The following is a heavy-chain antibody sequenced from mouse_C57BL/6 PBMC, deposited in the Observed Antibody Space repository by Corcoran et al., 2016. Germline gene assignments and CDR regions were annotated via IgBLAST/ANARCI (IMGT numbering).Heavy chain of an antibody. CDR3: ARGWYDSPLDY. Sequence: EVQLQQSGTELVKPGASVKIPCKASGYTFTDYNMDWVKQSPGKSLEWIVDINPNNGGTIYNQKFKGKATWTVDKSSSTAYMELRSLTSEDTAVYYCARGWYDSPLDYWGQGTSVTVSS. CDR2: INPNNGGT. J-gene: IGHJ4*01. V-gene: IGHV1-18*01. CDR1: GYTFTDYN. D-gene: IGHD1-1*02.